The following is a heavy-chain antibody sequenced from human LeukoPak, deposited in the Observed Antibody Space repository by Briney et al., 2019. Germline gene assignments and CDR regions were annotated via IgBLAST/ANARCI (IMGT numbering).Heavy chain of an antibody. Sequence: PSETLSLTCTVSGGSISSGSYYWGWIRQPPGKGLEWIGYIYYSGSTNYNPSLKSRVTISVDTSKNQFSLKLSSVTAADTAVYYCARFQLRYFDWLAVDWGQGTLVTVSS. J-gene: IGHJ4*02. CDR3: ARFQLRYFDWLAVD. CDR1: GGSISSGSYY. D-gene: IGHD3-9*01. V-gene: IGHV4-61*05. CDR2: IYYSGST.